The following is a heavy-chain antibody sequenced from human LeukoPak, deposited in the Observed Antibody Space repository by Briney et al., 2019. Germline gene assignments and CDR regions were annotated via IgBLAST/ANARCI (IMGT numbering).Heavy chain of an antibody. CDR2: IYYSGST. J-gene: IGHJ3*02. CDR1: GGSISSGGYY. D-gene: IGHD3-22*01. V-gene: IGHV4-31*03. Sequence: SETLSLTCTVSGGSISSGGYYWSWIRQHPGKDLEWIGYIYYSGSTYYNPSLKSRVTISVDTSKNQFSLKLSSVTAADTAVYYCAREPGRITMIVVGITGAFDIWGQGTMVTVSS. CDR3: AREPGRITMIVVGITGAFDI.